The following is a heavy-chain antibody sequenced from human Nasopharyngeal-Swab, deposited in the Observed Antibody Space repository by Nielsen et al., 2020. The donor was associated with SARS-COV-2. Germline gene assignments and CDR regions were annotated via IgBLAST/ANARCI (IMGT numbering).Heavy chain of an antibody. V-gene: IGHV3-11*01. D-gene: IGHD6-13*01. CDR1: GFTFSDYY. CDR3: ATGLGSNPAAGPSDGMDV. J-gene: IGHJ6*02. Sequence: GESLKISCAASGFTFSDYYMSWIRQAPGKGLEWVSYISSSGSTIYYADSVKGRFTISRDNAKNSLYLQMNSLRAEDTAVYYCATGLGSNPAAGPSDGMDVWGQGTTVTVSS. CDR2: ISSSGSTI.